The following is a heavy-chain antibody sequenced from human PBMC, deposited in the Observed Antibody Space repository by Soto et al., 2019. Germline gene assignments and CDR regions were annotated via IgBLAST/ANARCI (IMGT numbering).Heavy chain of an antibody. D-gene: IGHD5-18*01. Sequence: GGSLRLSCAASGFTFSSYGMHWVRQAPGKGLEWVAVISYDGSNKYYADSVKGRFTISRDNSKNTLYLQMNSPRAEDTAVYYCAKVRADTASSLFDYWGQGTLVTVSS. V-gene: IGHV3-30*18. CDR3: AKVRADTASSLFDY. CDR2: ISYDGSNK. CDR1: GFTFSSYG. J-gene: IGHJ4*02.